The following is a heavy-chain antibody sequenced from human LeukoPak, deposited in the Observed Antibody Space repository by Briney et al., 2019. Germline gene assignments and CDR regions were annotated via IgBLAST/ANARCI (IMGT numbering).Heavy chain of an antibody. CDR2: ISFDGSNI. D-gene: IGHD3-9*01. Sequence: GRSLRLSCVASGFSLSVYGMHWVRQAPGKGLEWVAFISFDGSNIDYADSVKGRFTISRDNSKNMLYLQMNSLSAEDTAVYYCATRDILGFDYWGQGTLVTVSP. J-gene: IGHJ4*02. V-gene: IGHV3-30*04. CDR3: ATRDILGFDY. CDR1: GFSLSVYG.